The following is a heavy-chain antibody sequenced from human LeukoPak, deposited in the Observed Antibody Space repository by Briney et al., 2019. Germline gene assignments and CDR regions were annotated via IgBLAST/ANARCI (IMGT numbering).Heavy chain of an antibody. CDR1: GVSISSYY. CDR2: IYYSGST. Sequence: PSETLSLTCTVSGVSISSYYWSWIRQPPGRGLEWIGYIYYSGSTNYNPSLNSRVTISVDMSNNHFSLNLSSVTAADTAVYYCARHVAYSGSSYFDYWGQGTLVTVSS. D-gene: IGHD1-26*01. J-gene: IGHJ4*02. V-gene: IGHV4-59*08. CDR3: ARHVAYSGSSYFDY.